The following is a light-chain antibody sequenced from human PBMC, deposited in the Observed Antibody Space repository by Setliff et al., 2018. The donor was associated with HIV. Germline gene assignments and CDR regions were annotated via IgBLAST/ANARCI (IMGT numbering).Light chain of an antibody. J-gene: IGKJ2*03. CDR1: QSVNSN. CDR3: QQYKDWPPYS. CDR2: RAS. V-gene: IGKV3-15*01. Sequence: EIVMTQSPATLSVSPGERATLSCRASQSVNSNLAWYQQKPGQAPRLLIYRASSRATGIPARFSGSGSGSDFTLTISSLQSEDSALYYCQQYKDWPPYSFGQGTKVDIK.